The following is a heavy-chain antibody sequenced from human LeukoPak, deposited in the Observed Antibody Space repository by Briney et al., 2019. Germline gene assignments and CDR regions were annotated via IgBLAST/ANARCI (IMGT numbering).Heavy chain of an antibody. J-gene: IGHJ4*02. D-gene: IGHD3-10*01. CDR3: ARNELLWFGEL. Sequence: SQTLSLTCTVSGGSISSGSYYWSWIRQPAGKGLEWIGRIYTSGSTNYNPSLKSRVTISADTSKNQFSLKLSSVTAADTAVYYCARNELLWFGELWGQGTLVTVSS. CDR1: GGSISSGSYY. V-gene: IGHV4-61*02. CDR2: IYTSGST.